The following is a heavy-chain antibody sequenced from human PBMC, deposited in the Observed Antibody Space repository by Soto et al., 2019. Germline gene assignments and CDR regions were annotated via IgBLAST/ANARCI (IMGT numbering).Heavy chain of an antibody. Sequence: HVQLQESGPGLVKPSETLSLTCTVSGGAISSYYWSWIRQPPGKGLAWIGYVYYSGSTNYNPSLKSRAPISVATSKNQFSLKLSSVTAADTAVYYCARGGDFWSCYSDRWFDPWGQGTLVTVSS. V-gene: IGHV4-59*01. D-gene: IGHD3-3*01. CDR3: ARGGDFWSCYSDRWFDP. CDR2: VYYSGST. CDR1: GGAISSYY. J-gene: IGHJ5*02.